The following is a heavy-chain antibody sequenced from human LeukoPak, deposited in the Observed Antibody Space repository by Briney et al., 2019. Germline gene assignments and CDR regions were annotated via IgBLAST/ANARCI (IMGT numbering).Heavy chain of an antibody. CDR2: IRGSDGST. CDR1: GFPFSTYA. CDR3: AIMHGYYDGSGYWVQ. V-gene: IGHV3-23*01. J-gene: IGHJ1*01. D-gene: IGHD3-22*01. Sequence: GGSLRLSCAASGFPFSTYAMSWVRQAPGKGLEWVSSIRGSDGSTYYADSVKGRFAISRDNSKNTLYMQMNSLRDEDTAVYYCAIMHGYYDGSGYWVQWGQGTLVTVSS.